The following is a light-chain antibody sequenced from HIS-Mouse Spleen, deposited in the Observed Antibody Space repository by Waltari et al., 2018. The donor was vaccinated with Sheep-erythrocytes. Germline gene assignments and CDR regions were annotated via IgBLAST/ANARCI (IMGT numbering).Light chain of an antibody. Sequence: NFMLTQPHSVSESPGKTVTISCTGSSGSIASNYVQWYQQRPGSAPTTVIYEYNQRPPGCPDRFSVSIDSSSNSASLTISGLKTEDEADYYCQSYDSSNHVVFGGGTKLTVL. J-gene: IGLJ2*01. V-gene: IGLV6-57*02. CDR3: QSYDSSNHVV. CDR2: EYN. CDR1: SGSIASNY.